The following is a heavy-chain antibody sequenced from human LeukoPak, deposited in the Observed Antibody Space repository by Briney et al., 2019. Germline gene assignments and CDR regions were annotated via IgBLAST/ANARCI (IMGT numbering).Heavy chain of an antibody. J-gene: IGHJ6*03. CDR1: GGSISSGSYY. D-gene: IGHD3-16*02. CDR3: ARGSFDYDYAWGSYRYSTSDVYYMDV. Sequence: SETLSLTCTVSGGSISSGSYYWSWIRQPAGKGLEWIGRIYTSGSTNYNPSLKSRVTISVDTSKNQFSLKLSSVTAADTAVYYCARGSFDYDYAWGSYRYSTSDVYYMDVWGKGTTVTISS. V-gene: IGHV4-61*02. CDR2: IYTSGST.